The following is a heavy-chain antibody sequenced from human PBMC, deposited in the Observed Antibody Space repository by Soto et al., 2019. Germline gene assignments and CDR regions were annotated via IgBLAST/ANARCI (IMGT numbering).Heavy chain of an antibody. V-gene: IGHV3-23*01. Sequence: GGSLRLSCAASGFTFSSYAMTWVRQAPGKGLEWVSGVSGTGGSAYYADSVKGRFTISRDKSTNTLYLHMNSLRAEDTAVYYCARIAYYYDSSSFDYWGQGTLVTVSS. CDR3: ARIAYYYDSSSFDY. CDR2: VSGTGGSA. D-gene: IGHD3-22*01. J-gene: IGHJ4*02. CDR1: GFTFSSYA.